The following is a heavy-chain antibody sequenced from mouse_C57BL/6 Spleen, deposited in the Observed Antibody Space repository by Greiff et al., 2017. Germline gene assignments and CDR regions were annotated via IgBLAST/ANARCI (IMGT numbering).Heavy chain of an antibody. D-gene: IGHD1-1*01. CDR1: GFNIKDYS. V-gene: IGHV14-2*01. CDR3: AYCGNSYVGVYAMDY. J-gene: IGHJ4*01. CDR2: IDPEDGET. Sequence: VQLQQSGAELVKPGASVKLSCTASGFNIKDYSMHWVKQRTEQGLEWIGRIDPEDGETKYAPKFQGKATITADTSSNTAYLQLSSLTSEDTAVFYCAYCGNSYVGVYAMDYWGQGTSVTVSS.